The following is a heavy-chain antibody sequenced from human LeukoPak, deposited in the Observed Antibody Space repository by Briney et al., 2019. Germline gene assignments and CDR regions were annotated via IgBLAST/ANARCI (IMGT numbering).Heavy chain of an antibody. CDR1: GYTFTGYY. CDR2: INPNSGGT. D-gene: IGHD2-2*02. J-gene: IGHJ4*02. V-gene: IGHV1-2*02. Sequence: ASVKASCKASGYTFTGYYMHWVRQAPGQGLEWMGWINPNSGGTNYAQKFQGRVTMTRDTSISTAYMELSRLRSDDTAVYYCARGLAISYQLLYEMTAPFDYWGQGTLVTVSS. CDR3: ARGLAISYQLLYEMTAPFDY.